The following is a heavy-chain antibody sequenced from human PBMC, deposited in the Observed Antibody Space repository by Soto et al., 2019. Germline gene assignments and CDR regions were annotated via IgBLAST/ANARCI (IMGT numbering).Heavy chain of an antibody. V-gene: IGHV4-59*08. CDR2: IYYSGTT. J-gene: IGHJ4*02. Sequence: SETLSLTCTVSGGSISSYYWSWIRQPPGKGLKWIGYIYYSGTTNYNPSLKSRVTISVDTSKNQFSLKLSSVTAADTAVYYCASNRYWYTFYDYWGQGTLVTVSS. D-gene: IGHD1-1*01. CDR1: GGSISSYY. CDR3: ASNRYWYTFYDY.